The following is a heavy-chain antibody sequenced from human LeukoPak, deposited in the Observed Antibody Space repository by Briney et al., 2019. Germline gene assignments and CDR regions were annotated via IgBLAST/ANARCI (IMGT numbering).Heavy chain of an antibody. Sequence: SQTLSLTCTVSGGSISSGSYYCSWIRQPAGKGLEWIGRIYTSGSTNYNPSLKSRVTISVDTSKNQFSLKLSSVTAADTAVYYCARENYGDLLYWYFDLWGRGTLVTVSS. CDR3: ARENYGDLLYWYFDL. CDR1: GGSISSGSYY. CDR2: IYTSGST. D-gene: IGHD4-17*01. J-gene: IGHJ2*01. V-gene: IGHV4-61*02.